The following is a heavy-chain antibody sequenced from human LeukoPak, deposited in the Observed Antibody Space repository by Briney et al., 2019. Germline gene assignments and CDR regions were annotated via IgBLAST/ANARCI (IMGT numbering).Heavy chain of an antibody. V-gene: IGHV3-7*04. D-gene: IGHD3-9*01. CDR2: IKPDGSEK. CDR1: GFTLSTYW. J-gene: IGHJ4*02. Sequence: GGSLRLSCAASGFTLSTYWMSWVRQAPGKGLEWVANIKPDGSEKYYVDSVKGRFTISRENAKNSLQLQKNSLRAEDTAVYYCARLRYFDGLLPGFDFWGQGTLVTVSS. CDR3: ARLRYFDGLLPGFDF.